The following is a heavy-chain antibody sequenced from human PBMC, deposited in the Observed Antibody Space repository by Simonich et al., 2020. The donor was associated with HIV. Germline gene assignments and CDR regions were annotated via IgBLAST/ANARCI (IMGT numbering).Heavy chain of an antibody. J-gene: IGHJ3*02. CDR3: ARGDYYNIFTAYAFDI. V-gene: IGHV4-34*01. Sequence: QVQLQQWGAGLLKPSETLSCTCAVYGGSFRGYYWSWIGQPHGRRREWIGEINRSGSTNYNPSLKSRVTVSVDTSKNQFSLKLSSVTAADTALYYCARGDYYNIFTAYAFDIWGQGTMVTVSS. D-gene: IGHD3-9*01. CDR1: GGSFRGYY. CDR2: INRSGST.